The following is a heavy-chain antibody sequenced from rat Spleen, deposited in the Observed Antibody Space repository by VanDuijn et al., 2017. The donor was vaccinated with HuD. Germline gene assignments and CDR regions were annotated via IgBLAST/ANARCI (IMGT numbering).Heavy chain of an antibody. CDR3: VTAYYYSSYIYFDY. J-gene: IGHJ2*01. CDR2: ISTGGGKT. Sequence: EVQLVESGGGLVQPGRSLKLSCAASGFTFSNYGMAWVRQTPTKGLEWVASISTGGGKTYYRDSVKGRFTISRDNAKSTLYLQMDSLRSEDTATYYCVTAYYYSSYIYFDYWGQGVMVTVSS. CDR1: GFTFSNYG. D-gene: IGHD1-2*01. V-gene: IGHV5S13*01.